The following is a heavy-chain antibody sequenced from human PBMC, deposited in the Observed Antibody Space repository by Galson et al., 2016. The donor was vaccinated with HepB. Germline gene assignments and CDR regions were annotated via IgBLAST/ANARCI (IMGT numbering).Heavy chain of an antibody. V-gene: IGHV4-34*01. CDR2: VRHVGAP. D-gene: IGHD3-16*01. J-gene: IGHJ4*02. Sequence: ETLSLTCVVDGVPLNEYYWNWIRQLPGKGLEWIGGVRHVGAPTYNPSLESRVTISIDTSKKQFSLHLTSVTAADTASYYCALYLGNPLGDYWGQGTPATVSS. CDR3: ALYLGNPLGDY. CDR1: GVPLNEYY.